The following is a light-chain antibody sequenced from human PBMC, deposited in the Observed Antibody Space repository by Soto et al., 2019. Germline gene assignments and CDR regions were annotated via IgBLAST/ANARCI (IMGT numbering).Light chain of an antibody. J-gene: IGKJ1*01. CDR1: QSISSW. Sequence: DIQMTQSPSTLSASVGDRVTITCRANQSISSWLAWYQLRPGKAPRLLISKASSIESGVPSRFSGGGFGTEFTLTIRSLQPDDFATYYCQQYYSRVTFGQGTTVEIK. CDR3: QQYYSRVT. CDR2: KAS. V-gene: IGKV1-5*03.